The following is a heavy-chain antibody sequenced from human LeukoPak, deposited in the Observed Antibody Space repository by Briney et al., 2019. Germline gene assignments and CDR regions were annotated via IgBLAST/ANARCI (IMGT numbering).Heavy chain of an antibody. CDR2: ISSGSSTI. CDR1: GFTFSSYS. V-gene: IGHV3-48*04. CDR3: ARVAYFDRGMDV. Sequence: GGSLRLSCAASGFTFSSYSMKWVCQAPGKGLDWLSYISSGSSTIYYADSVKGRFTISRDNTKKTLYLEMNSLRAEDTAVYFCARVAYFDRGMDVWGQGTTVTVSS. J-gene: IGHJ6*02. D-gene: IGHD3-22*01.